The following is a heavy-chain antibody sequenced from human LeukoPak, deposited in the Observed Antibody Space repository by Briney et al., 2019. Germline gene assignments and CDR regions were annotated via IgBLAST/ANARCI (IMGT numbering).Heavy chain of an antibody. V-gene: IGHV3-21*01. CDR3: TTDHVGATVEFDS. CDR2: ISSSSSYI. CDR1: GFTFSSYS. J-gene: IGHJ4*02. D-gene: IGHD1-26*01. Sequence: GGSLRLSCAASGFTFSSYSMNWVRQAPGKGLEWVSSISSSSSYIYYADSVKGRFTISRDNAKNSLYLQMDSLRAEDTAIYYCTTDHVGATVEFDSWGQGTLVTVSS.